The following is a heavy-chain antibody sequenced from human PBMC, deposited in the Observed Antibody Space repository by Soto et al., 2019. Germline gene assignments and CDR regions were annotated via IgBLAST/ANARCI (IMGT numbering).Heavy chain of an antibody. CDR1: GGTFSSYA. CDR3: ARRARAMVRGVIVDYYGMDV. D-gene: IGHD3-10*01. V-gene: IGHV1-69*13. CDR2: IIPIFGTA. Sequence: SVKVSCKASGGTFSSYAISWVRQAPGQGLEWMGGIIPIFGTANYAQKFQGRVTITADESTSTACMELSSLRSEDTAVYYCARRARAMVRGVIVDYYGMDVWGQGTTVTVSS. J-gene: IGHJ6*02.